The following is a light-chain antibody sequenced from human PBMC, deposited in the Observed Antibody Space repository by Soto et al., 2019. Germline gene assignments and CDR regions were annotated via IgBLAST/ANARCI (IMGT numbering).Light chain of an antibody. V-gene: IGKV1-5*03. J-gene: IGKJ1*01. CDR1: QSTSTW. Sequence: DIQMTQSPSTLSSSVGDRVTITCRASQSTSTWLAWYQQRPGKTPKLLISEASKLESGVPSRFSGSGSGTEFTLTISSLQPDDFATYYCQQYSNYPCAFGQGTKVEIK. CDR3: QQYSNYPCA. CDR2: EAS.